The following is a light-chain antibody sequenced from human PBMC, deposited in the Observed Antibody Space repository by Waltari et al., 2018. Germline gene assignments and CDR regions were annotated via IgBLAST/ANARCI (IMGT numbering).Light chain of an antibody. V-gene: IGKV4-1*01. Sequence: MTQSPDSLAVSLGERATINCKSSQTVLYSSNNKNFLAWYQQKAGQPPKLLINWASTREFGVPDRFSGSGSGTDFTLTISSLQAEDVAVYYCQQYYRTPPTFGQGTKLEIK. J-gene: IGKJ2*01. CDR2: WAS. CDR3: QQYYRTPPT. CDR1: QTVLYSSNNKNF.